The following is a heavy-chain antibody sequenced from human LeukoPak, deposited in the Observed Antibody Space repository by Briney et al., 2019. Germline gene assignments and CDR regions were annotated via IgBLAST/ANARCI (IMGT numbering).Heavy chain of an antibody. CDR1: GFTFSSYS. J-gene: IGHJ4*02. CDR2: ISSSSSTI. Sequence: GGSLRLSCAASGFTFSSYSMNWVRQAPGKGLEWVSYISSSSSTIYYADSVKGRFTISRDNSKNTLYLQMNSLRAEDTAVYYCAKDEIRYSSSWYAVYWGQGTRVTVSS. V-gene: IGHV3-48*01. D-gene: IGHD6-13*01. CDR3: AKDEIRYSSSWYAVY.